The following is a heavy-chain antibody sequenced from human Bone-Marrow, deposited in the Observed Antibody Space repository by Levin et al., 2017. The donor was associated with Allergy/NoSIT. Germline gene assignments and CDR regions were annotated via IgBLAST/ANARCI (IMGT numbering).Heavy chain of an antibody. CDR3: TRVYTGSAFEH. V-gene: IGHV4-39*07. Sequence: SQTLSLTCTVSGGSITTSPYYWFFILHSPGKGLEWIGSISYYGSTHYNSSLQSRVTISRDTSKNQFSLTLSSVTAADTAVYYCTRVYTGSAFEHWGQGTLVTVSS. J-gene: IGHJ4*02. CDR2: ISYYGST. CDR1: GGSITTSPYY. D-gene: IGHD1-26*01.